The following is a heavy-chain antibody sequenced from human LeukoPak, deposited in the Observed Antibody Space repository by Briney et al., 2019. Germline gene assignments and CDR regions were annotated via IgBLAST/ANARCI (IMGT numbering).Heavy chain of an antibody. D-gene: IGHD1-7*01. CDR1: GFTVSSNY. CDR3: SSLNWNYNYFDY. CDR2: IYSGGST. V-gene: IGHV3-53*01. Sequence: PGGSLRLSCAASGFTVSSNYMSWVRQAPGKGLEWVSVIYSGGSTYYADSVMGRFTISRDNSKNTLYLQMNSLRAEDTAVYYCSSLNWNYNYFDYWGQGTLVTVSS. J-gene: IGHJ4*02.